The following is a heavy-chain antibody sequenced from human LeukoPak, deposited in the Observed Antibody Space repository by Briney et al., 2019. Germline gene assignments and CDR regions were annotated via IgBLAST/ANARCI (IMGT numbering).Heavy chain of an antibody. Sequence: GGSLRLSCAASGFTFSSNGVHWVRQAPGKGLEWVAFIRDDGSNKHYADSVKGRFTISRDNSKNTLYLQMNSLRAEDTAVYYCARGREVLRYFDWPYDAFDIWGQGTMVTVSS. V-gene: IGHV3-30*02. J-gene: IGHJ3*02. D-gene: IGHD3-9*01. CDR3: ARGREVLRYFDWPYDAFDI. CDR1: GFTFSSNG. CDR2: IRDDGSNK.